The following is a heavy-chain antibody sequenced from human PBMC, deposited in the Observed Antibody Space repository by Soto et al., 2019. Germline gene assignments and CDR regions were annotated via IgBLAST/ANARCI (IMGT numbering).Heavy chain of an antibody. CDR1: GGSISSLSYC. V-gene: IGHV4-39*01. Sequence: SVMMCHTCSVFGGSISSLSYCRGRKRQPPGKGLEWIGSIYYSGSTYYNPSLKSRVTISVDTSKNQFSLKLSSVTAADTAVYYCASLSGYYVSIGNWFDPWGQGTLVTVSS. D-gene: IGHD3-9*01. CDR3: ASLSGYYVSIGNWFDP. J-gene: IGHJ5*02. CDR2: IYYSGST.